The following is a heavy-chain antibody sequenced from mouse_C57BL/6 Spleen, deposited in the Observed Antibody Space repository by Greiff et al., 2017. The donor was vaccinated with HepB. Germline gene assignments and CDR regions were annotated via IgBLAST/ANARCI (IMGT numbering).Heavy chain of an antibody. V-gene: IGHV10-1*01. CDR2: IRSKSNNYAT. J-gene: IGHJ4*01. CDR1: GFSFNTYA. CDR3: VRQVRSSSYAMDY. Sequence: EVQLVESGGGLVQPKGSLKLSCAASGFSFNTYAMNWVRQAPGKGLEWVARIRSKSNNYATYYADSVKDRFTISRDDSESMLYLQMNNLKTEDTAMYYCVRQVRSSSYAMDYWGQGTSVTVSS. D-gene: IGHD1-1*01.